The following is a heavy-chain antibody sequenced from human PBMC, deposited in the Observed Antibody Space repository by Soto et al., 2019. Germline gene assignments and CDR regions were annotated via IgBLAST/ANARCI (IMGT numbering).Heavy chain of an antibody. J-gene: IGHJ4*02. CDR3: ARAMLPTSYFDY. D-gene: IGHD2-15*01. CDR2: IYYSGST. V-gene: IGHV4-31*03. CDR1: GGSISSGGYY. Sequence: KTWETLSLTCTVSGGSISSGGYYWSWIRQHPGKGLEWIGYIYYSGSTYYNPSLKSRVTISVDTSKNQFSLKLSSVTAAAAAVYYCARAMLPTSYFDYWGQGTLVTVSS.